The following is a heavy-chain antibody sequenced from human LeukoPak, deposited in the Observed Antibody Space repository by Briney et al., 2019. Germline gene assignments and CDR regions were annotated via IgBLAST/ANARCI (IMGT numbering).Heavy chain of an antibody. CDR1: GFTFSSYA. V-gene: IGHV3-23*01. Sequence: GGSLRLSCAASGFTFSSYAMSWVRQAPGKGLEWVSAISGSGGSTYYADSVKGRFTISRDNSKNTLYLRMNSLRAEDTAVYYCAKDSPRGFYGGRDFDYWGQGTLVTVSS. J-gene: IGHJ4*02. CDR3: AKDSPRGFYGGRDFDY. D-gene: IGHD4-17*01. CDR2: ISGSGGST.